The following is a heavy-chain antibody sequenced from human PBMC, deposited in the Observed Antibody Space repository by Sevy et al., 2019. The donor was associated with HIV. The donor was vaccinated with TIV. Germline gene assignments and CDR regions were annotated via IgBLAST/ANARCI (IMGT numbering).Heavy chain of an antibody. CDR1: GFTFSGSA. CDR3: RIVVAIDAFDI. V-gene: IGHV3-73*01. D-gene: IGHD3-22*01. CDR2: IRSKANSYAT. Sequence: GGSLRLSCAASGFTFSGSAMHWVRQASGKGLEWVGRIRSKANSYATAYAASVKGRFTISRDDSKNTAYLQMNSLKTDDTAVYYCRIVVAIDAFDIWGQGTMVTVSS. J-gene: IGHJ3*02.